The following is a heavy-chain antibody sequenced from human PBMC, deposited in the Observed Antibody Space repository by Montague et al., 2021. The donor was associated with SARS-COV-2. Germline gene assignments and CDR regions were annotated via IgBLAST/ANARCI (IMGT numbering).Heavy chain of an antibody. CDR1: GFTFSSSE. CDR2: ISSSGRTI. CDR3: VRSYYYDSSGYYPDAFDI. J-gene: IGHJ3*02. D-gene: IGHD3-22*01. Sequence: SLRLSCAASGFTFSSSEMNWVRQAPGKGLEWVSYISSSGRTIYYADSVKGRFTISRDNAKNSLYLQMNSLRAEDTAVYYCVRSYYYDSSGYYPDAFDIWGQGTMVTVSS. V-gene: IGHV3-48*03.